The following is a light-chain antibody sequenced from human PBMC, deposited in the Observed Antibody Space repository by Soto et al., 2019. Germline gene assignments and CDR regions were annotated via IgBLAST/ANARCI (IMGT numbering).Light chain of an antibody. CDR1: QTVNSSY. CDR2: GAS. J-gene: IGKJ1*01. V-gene: IGKV3-20*01. Sequence: EIVLTQSPGTLSLSPGERATLSCRASQTVNSSYIAWYQQKPGQAPRLLIYGASSRATGIPDRFSGSGSGTDFSLTISRLEPEDFAVYYCQQYGSSPRTFGQGTKVEIK. CDR3: QQYGSSPRT.